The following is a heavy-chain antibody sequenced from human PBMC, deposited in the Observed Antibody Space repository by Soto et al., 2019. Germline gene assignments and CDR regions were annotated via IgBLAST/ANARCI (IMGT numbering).Heavy chain of an antibody. D-gene: IGHD6-13*01. CDR2: LIPIVGAG. CDR1: GGSFSSYA. Sequence: QVQLVQSGAEVKKPGSSVKVSCKASGGSFSSYAISWVRQAPGQGLEWMGGLIPIVGAGNYAQNFQGRVSILADESTSTADMAVSSLGSEDTTISYCARDLRAAGRPGMDVWGQGTTVTVSS. CDR3: ARDLRAAGRPGMDV. V-gene: IGHV1-69*01. J-gene: IGHJ6*02.